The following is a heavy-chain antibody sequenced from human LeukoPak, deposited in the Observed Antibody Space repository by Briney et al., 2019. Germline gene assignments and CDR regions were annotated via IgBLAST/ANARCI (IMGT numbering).Heavy chain of an antibody. D-gene: IGHD4-17*01. CDR3: ARRGTVTHGVWFDP. J-gene: IGHJ5*02. Sequence: SETLSLTCTVSGGSISSYYWRWIRQPPGKGLEWIGYIYYSGSTNYSPSLKSRVTISVDTSKNQFSLKLSSVTAADTAVYYCARRGTVTHGVWFDPWGQGTLVTVSS. V-gene: IGHV4-59*01. CDR1: GGSISSYY. CDR2: IYYSGST.